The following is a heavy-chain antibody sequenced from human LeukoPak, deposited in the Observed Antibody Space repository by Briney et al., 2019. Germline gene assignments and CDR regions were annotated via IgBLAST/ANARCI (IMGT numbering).Heavy chain of an antibody. CDR2: IYYSGST. CDR1: GGSISSSSYY. D-gene: IGHD6-19*01. V-gene: IGHV4-39*01. CDR3: ASTGYSSARGKGIFDY. J-gene: IGHJ4*02. Sequence: SETLSLTCTVSGGSISSSSYYWGWIRQPPGKGLEWVGSIYYSGSTYYNPSLKSRVTISVDTSKNQFSLKLRSVTAADTAVYYCASTGYSSARGKGIFDYWGQGTLVTVSS.